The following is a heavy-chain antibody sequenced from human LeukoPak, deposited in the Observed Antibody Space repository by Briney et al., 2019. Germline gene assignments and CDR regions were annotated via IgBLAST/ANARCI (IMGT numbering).Heavy chain of an antibody. CDR2: IYYSGST. V-gene: IGHV4-30-4*01. Sequence: SEALSLTCTVSGGSISSGDYYWSWIRQPPGKGLEWIGYIYYSGSTYYNPSLKSRVTISVDTSKNQFSLKLSSVTAADTAVYYCAREAYYYDSSGYSPDAFDIWGQGTMVTVSS. CDR3: AREAYYYDSSGYSPDAFDI. D-gene: IGHD3-22*01. J-gene: IGHJ3*02. CDR1: GGSISSGDYY.